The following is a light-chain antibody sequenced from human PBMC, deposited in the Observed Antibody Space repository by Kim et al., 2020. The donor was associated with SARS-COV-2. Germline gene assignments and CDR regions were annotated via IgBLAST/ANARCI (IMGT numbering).Light chain of an antibody. Sequence: SYELTQPPSLSVSPGQTASITCSGDKLGDKFAGWYQQKPGQSPIMVIYQNNKRPSGIPERFSGSNSGNTATLTISGTQPMDEATYYCHTWDSRAANYVFGTGTKVTVL. V-gene: IGLV3-1*01. CDR2: QNN. CDR3: HTWDSRAANYV. J-gene: IGLJ1*01. CDR1: KLGDKF.